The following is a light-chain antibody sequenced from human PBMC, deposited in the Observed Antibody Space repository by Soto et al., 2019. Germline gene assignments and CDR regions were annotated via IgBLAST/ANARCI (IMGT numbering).Light chain of an antibody. CDR3: QHYNSYSEA. J-gene: IGKJ5*01. CDR1: QGISTL. CDR2: ESS. Sequence: IQLTPSPSSLSASVVYIVTITFRSSQGISTLLAWYQQKPGKAPKVLIYESSLLQSGVPSRFSGSGSGTEFTLTISSLQPDDFATYYCQHYNSYSEAFGQGTRLEIK. V-gene: IGKV1-9*01.